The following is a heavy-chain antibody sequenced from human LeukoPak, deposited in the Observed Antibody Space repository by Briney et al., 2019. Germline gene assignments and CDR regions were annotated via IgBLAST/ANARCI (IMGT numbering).Heavy chain of an antibody. CDR2: IYYSGST. D-gene: IGHD3-9*01. J-gene: IGHJ6*04. V-gene: IGHV4-59*01. CDR1: GCSISSYY. Sequence: SETLSLTCTASGCSISSYYWSWIRQPPGKGLEWIGYIYYSGSTNYNPSLKSRVTISVDTSKNQFSLKLSSVTAADTAVYYCARRGYYDILTGYYSYYYYYGMDVWGKGTTVTVSS. CDR3: ARRGYYDILTGYYSYYYYYGMDV.